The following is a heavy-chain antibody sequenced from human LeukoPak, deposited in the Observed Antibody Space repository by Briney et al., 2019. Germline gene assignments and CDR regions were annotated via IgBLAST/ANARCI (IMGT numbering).Heavy chain of an antibody. CDR2: IIPIFGTA. CDR1: GYTFTSYG. D-gene: IGHD1-1*01. V-gene: IGHV1-69*05. CDR3: ASDTTGVNFDY. Sequence: ASVKVSCKASGYTFTSYGISWVRQAPGQGLEWMGGIIPIFGTANYARKFQGRVTITTDESTSTAYMELSSLRSEDTAVYYCASDTTGVNFDYWGQGTLVTVSS. J-gene: IGHJ4*02.